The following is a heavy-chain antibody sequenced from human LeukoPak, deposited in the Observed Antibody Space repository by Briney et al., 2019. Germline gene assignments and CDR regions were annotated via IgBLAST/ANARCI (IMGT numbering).Heavy chain of an antibody. CDR1: GFIISDYY. CDR3: ARGYRLDYFDY. J-gene: IGHJ4*02. D-gene: IGHD5-12*01. V-gene: IGHV3-21*01. Sequence: GGSLRLSCAASGFIISDYYMNWVRQAPGKGLEWVSSISGSSSYIYYADSVKGRFTISRDNAKNSLYLQMNSLRADDTAVYYCARGYRLDYFDYWGQGTLVIVSS. CDR2: ISGSSSYI.